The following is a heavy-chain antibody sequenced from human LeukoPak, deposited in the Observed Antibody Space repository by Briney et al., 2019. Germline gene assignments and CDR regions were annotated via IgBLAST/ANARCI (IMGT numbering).Heavy chain of an antibody. CDR3: ARDDDILTGSVSGYMDV. CDR2: ISAYNGNT. Sequence: GASVKVSCKASGYTFTSYDINWVRQATGQGLEWMGWISAYNGNTNYAQKLQGRVTMTTDTSTSTAYMELRSLRSDDTAVYYCARDDDILTGSVSGYMDVWGKGTTVTVSS. V-gene: IGHV1-18*01. J-gene: IGHJ6*03. CDR1: GYTFTSYD. D-gene: IGHD3-9*01.